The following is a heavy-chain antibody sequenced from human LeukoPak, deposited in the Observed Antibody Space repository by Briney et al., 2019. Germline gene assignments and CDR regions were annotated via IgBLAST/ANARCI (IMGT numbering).Heavy chain of an antibody. CDR1: GFTFTSSA. V-gene: IGHV1-58*01. CDR3: AADQAGY. J-gene: IGHJ4*02. Sequence: ASVKVSCTASGFTFTSSAVQWVRQGRGQRLEWIGWIVVGSGNTNYAQTFQERATITRDISTSTAYMELNSLRSEDRAVYYCAADQAGYWGQGTLVTVSS. CDR2: IVVGSGNT.